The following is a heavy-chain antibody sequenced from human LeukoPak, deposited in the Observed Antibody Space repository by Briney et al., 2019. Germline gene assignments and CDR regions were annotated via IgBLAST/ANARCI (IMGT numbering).Heavy chain of an antibody. CDR1: RFTFRSYG. V-gene: IGHV3-30*18. CDR3: AKEVRGMVYFQH. Sequence: GASLRNSCTASRFTFRSYGMHWARQDPGKGLEWVAVISYDGNTKYYADSVKGRFTISRDNSKNTLYLQMNSLRVEDTAVYYCAKEVRGMVYFQHWGQGTLVTVSS. D-gene: IGHD2-8*01. CDR2: ISYDGNTK. J-gene: IGHJ1*01.